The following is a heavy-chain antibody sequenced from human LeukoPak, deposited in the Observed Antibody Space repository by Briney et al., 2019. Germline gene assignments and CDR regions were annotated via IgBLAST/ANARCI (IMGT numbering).Heavy chain of an antibody. CDR1: GGSISSGSYY. CDR2: IYTSGST. CDR3: ARARSLYSSSWQYYFDY. J-gene: IGHJ4*02. D-gene: IGHD6-13*01. V-gene: IGHV4-61*02. Sequence: SETLSLXCTVSGGSISSGSYYWSWIRQPAGKGLEWIGRIYTSGSTNYNPSLKSRVTISVDTSKNQFSLKLSSVTAADTAVYYCARARSLYSSSWQYYFDYWGQGTLVTVSS.